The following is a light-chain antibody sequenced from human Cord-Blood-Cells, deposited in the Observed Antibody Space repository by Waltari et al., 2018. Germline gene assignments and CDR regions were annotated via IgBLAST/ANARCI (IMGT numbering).Light chain of an antibody. CDR1: SSDVGGYTY. V-gene: IGLV2-14*03. CDR3: SSYTSSSFYV. Sequence: QSALTQPASVSGSPGQSITIPCTGTSSDVGGYTYVSWYQQHPGKAPKLMIYDVSNRPSGVSNRFSGSKSGNTASLTISGLQAEDEADYYCSSYTSSSFYVFGTGTKVTVL. CDR2: DVS. J-gene: IGLJ1*01.